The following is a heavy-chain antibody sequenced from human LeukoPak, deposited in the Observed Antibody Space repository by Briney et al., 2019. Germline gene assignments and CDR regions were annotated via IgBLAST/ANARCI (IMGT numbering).Heavy chain of an antibody. V-gene: IGHV3-30*18. CDR3: AKDAIDITQGNGMDV. CDR2: ISYDGSNK. J-gene: IGHJ6*02. CDR1: GFTFSSYG. Sequence: GGSLRLSCAASGFTFSSYGMHWVRQAPGKGLEWVAVISYDGSNKYYADSVKGRFTISRDNSKNTLYLQMNSLRAEGTAVYYCAKDAIDITQGNGMDVWGQGTTVTVSS. D-gene: IGHD3-3*01.